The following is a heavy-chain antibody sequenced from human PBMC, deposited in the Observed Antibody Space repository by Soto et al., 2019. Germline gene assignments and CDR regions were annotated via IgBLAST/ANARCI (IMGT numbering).Heavy chain of an antibody. CDR1: GFTFSSYA. J-gene: IGHJ6*03. D-gene: IGHD3-10*01. V-gene: IGHV3-23*01. CDR2: ISGSGGST. CDR3: AKSGGSGKGKYYYYYMDV. Sequence: GGSLRLSCAASGFTFSSYAMSWVRQAPGKGLEWVSAISGSGGSTYYVDSVKGRFTISRDNSKNTLYLQMNSLRAEDTAVYYCAKSGGSGKGKYYYYYMDVWGKGTTVTVSS.